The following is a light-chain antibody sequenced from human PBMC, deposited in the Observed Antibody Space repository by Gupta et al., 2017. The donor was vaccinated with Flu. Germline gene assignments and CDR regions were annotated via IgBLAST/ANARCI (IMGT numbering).Light chain of an antibody. J-gene: IGKJ4*01. CDR2: HAS. V-gene: IGKV3-11*01. Sequence: ELVLIQSPVTLSLSPGVTATLSCRASESIGDYLSWFQQKPGQAPRLLIYHASKRATGIPPRFSGSGSGTEFTLTISNREPEDFAIYFCQQRSMWPLILGRGTKVKIK. CDR1: ESIGDY. CDR3: QQRSMWPLI.